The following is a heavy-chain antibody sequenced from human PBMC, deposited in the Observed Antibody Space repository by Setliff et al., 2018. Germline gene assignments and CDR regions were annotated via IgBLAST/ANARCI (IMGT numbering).Heavy chain of an antibody. CDR3: ARGLHSGTYWGTRPLGLDY. D-gene: IGHD1-26*01. V-gene: IGHV4-61*05. Sequence: SETLSLTCTVSGGSVSSSSYYWGWIRQPPGKGLEWIGYIHPWGGSSESTNYSPSLKSRITISLDKSKNQFSLKLTSVTVADTAVYYCARGLHSGTYWGTRPLGLDYWGQGSLVTVSS. CDR2: IHPWGGSSEST. CDR1: GGSVSSSSYY. J-gene: IGHJ4*02.